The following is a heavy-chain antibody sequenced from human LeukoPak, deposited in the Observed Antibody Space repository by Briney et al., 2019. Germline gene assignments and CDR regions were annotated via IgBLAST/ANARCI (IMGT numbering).Heavy chain of an antibody. CDR3: ARGRFLEWLSWFDY. CDR2: INHSGST. D-gene: IGHD3-3*01. CDR1: GGSFSGYY. J-gene: IGHJ4*02. V-gene: IGHV4-34*01. Sequence: SETLSLTCAVYGGSFSGYYWSWIRQPPGKGLEWIGEINHSGSTNYNPSLKSRVTISVDTSKNQFSLKLSSVTAADTAVYYCARGRFLEWLSWFDYWGQGTLVTVSS.